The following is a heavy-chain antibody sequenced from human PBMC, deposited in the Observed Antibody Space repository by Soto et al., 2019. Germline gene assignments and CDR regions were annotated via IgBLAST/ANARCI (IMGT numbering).Heavy chain of an antibody. CDR2: IIPIVGIA. CDR1: GGTFNTYS. V-gene: IGHV1-69*02. J-gene: IGHJ3*02. Sequence: QVQLVQSGAEVKKPGSSVKVSCQAAGGTFNTYSINWVRQAPGQGLEWMGRIIPIVGIAKYAQKFQGRVAITADKSTSTVYMMEVTSLRPEDTAMYYCARAMVVGATGAFDIWGQGTMVTVSS. D-gene: IGHD2-15*01. CDR3: ARAMVVGATGAFDI.